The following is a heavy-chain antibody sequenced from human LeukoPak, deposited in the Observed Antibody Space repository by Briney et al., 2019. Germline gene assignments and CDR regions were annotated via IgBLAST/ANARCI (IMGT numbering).Heavy chain of an antibody. J-gene: IGHJ3*02. V-gene: IGHV4-59*12. CDR2: IYYSGST. CDR3: TKSDGYGLIRI. CDR1: GVSISSYY. D-gene: IGHD3-10*01. Sequence: PSETLSLTCTFSGVSISSYYWSWIRKPPGKVLEWIGYIYYSGSTNYNPSLKSRVTISVDTSKNQFSLKVISMTAADTAAYYCTKSDGYGLIRICGRGTMVTVSS.